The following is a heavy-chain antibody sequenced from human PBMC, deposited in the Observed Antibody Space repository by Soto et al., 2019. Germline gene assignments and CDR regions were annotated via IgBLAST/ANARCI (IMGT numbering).Heavy chain of an antibody. CDR2: IIPILGIA. V-gene: IGHV1-69*04. CDR1: GYTFTSYA. J-gene: IGHJ3*02. CDR3: AREELEDAFDI. D-gene: IGHD3-3*02. Sequence: SVKVSCKASGYTFTSYAMHWVRQAPGQGLEWMGRIIPILGIAKYAQKFQGRVTITADKSTSTAYMELGSLRSEDTAVYYCAREELEDAFDIWGQGTMVTVSS.